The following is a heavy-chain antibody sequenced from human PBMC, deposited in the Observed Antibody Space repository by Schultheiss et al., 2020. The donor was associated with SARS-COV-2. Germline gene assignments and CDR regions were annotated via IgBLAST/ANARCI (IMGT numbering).Heavy chain of an antibody. V-gene: IGHV1-8*02. CDR3: ARAGLIVGADYYYYGMDV. J-gene: IGHJ6*02. CDR2: MNPNSGNT. D-gene: IGHD1-26*01. Sequence: ASVKVSCKASGGTFSSYAISWVRQAPGQGLEWMGWMNPNSGNTGYAQKFQGRVTMTRDTSISTAYMELRSLRSDDTAVYYCARAGLIVGADYYYYGMDVWGQGTTVTVSS. CDR1: GGTFSSYA.